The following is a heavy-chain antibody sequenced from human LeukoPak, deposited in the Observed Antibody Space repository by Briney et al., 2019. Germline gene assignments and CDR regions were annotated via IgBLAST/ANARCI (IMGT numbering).Heavy chain of an antibody. Sequence: GASVKVSCKASGYTFPNYDFTWVRQAPGQGLEWMGWISAHNYNTKYAQRFQGRVTMTADTSTTTAYMELRSLRSDDTAVYYCARVADYGSGSHLFDYWGQGTLVAVSS. CDR3: ARVADYGSGSHLFDY. J-gene: IGHJ4*02. CDR2: ISAHNYNT. V-gene: IGHV1-18*01. D-gene: IGHD3-10*01. CDR1: GYTFPNYD.